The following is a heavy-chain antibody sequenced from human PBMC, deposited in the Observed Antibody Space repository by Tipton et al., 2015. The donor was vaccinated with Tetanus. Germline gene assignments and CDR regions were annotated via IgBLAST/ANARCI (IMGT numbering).Heavy chain of an antibody. D-gene: IGHD6-19*01. CDR2: IYYSGST. J-gene: IGHJ5*02. V-gene: IGHV4-39*01. CDR3: ASPIKQWLVPLDL. Sequence: TLSLTCSVSGGSISGSSYYRSWIRQPPGKALEWIGSIYYSGSTFYHPSLQSRVTISVDTSKNQFFLNLTSVTAADTATYYCASPIKQWLVPLDLWGQGILVTVSS. CDR1: GGSISGSSYY.